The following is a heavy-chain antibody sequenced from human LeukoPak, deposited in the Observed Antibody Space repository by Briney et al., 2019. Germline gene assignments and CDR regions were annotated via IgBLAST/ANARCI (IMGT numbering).Heavy chain of an antibody. CDR2: IYHSGST. CDR1: GYSISSGYY. J-gene: IGHJ5*02. D-gene: IGHD2-2*01. CDR3: ARDHGALAVEIRAPVQFDP. Sequence: PSETLSLTCTVSGYSISSGYYWGWIRQPPGKGLEWIGSIYHSGSTYYNPSLKSRVTISVDTSKNQFSLKLSSVTAADTAVYYCARDHGALAVEIRAPVQFDPWGQGTLVTVSS. V-gene: IGHV4-38-2*02.